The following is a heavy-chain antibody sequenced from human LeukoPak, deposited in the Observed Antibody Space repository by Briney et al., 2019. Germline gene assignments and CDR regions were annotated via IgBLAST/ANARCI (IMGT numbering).Heavy chain of an antibody. CDR3: TRDSANYHFAY. D-gene: IGHD4/OR15-4a*01. CDR2: LYSGGAT. V-gene: IGHV3-66*01. CDR1: GFTVKDNF. Sequence: GGSLRLSCAASGFTVKDNFMSWVRQAPGKGLEWVSVLYSGGATYYADSVKGRFTISRDNSKNIVFLQMNDLRTEDTAFYYCTRDSANYHFAYWGREPWSPSPQ. J-gene: IGHJ4*02.